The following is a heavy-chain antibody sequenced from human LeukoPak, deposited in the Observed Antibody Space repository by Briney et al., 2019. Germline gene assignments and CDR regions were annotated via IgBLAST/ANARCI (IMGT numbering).Heavy chain of an antibody. D-gene: IGHD3-22*01. CDR2: ISAYNGNT. Sequence: GASVKVSCKASGYTFTSYGISWVRQAPGQGLEWMGWISAYNGNTNYAQKLQGRVTMTTDTSTSTAYMELRSLRSDDTAVYYCARELSYYDSSGYPRGVDPWGQGTLVTVSS. V-gene: IGHV1-18*01. CDR3: ARELSYYDSSGYPRGVDP. J-gene: IGHJ5*02. CDR1: GYTFTSYG.